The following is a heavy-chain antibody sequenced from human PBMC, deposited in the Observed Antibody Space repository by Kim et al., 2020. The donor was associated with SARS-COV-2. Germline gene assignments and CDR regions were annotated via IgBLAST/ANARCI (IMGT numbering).Heavy chain of an antibody. D-gene: IGHD4-17*01. CDR3: ATLRLRLDY. Sequence: GGSLRLSCAASGFTFSSYAMHWVRQAPGKGLEWVAVISYDGSNKYYADSVKGRFTISRDNSKNTLYLQMNSLRAEDTAVYYCATLRLRLDYWGQGTLVTVSS. V-gene: IGHV3-30*04. CDR2: ISYDGSNK. CDR1: GFTFSSYA. J-gene: IGHJ4*02.